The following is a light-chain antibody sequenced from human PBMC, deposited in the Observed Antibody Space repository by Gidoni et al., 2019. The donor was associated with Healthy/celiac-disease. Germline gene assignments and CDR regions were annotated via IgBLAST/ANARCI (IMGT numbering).Light chain of an antibody. J-gene: IGKJ1*01. V-gene: IGKV1-39*01. CDR3: QQSYSTTWT. CDR1: QSISSY. Sequence: DIQMTQSPSSLSASVGERVTITCRASQSISSYVNWYQQKTGKAPKLLIYAASSLQRGVPSRFSGSGSGTDFTLTISSLQPEDFANYYCQQSYSTTWTFGQGTKVEIK. CDR2: AAS.